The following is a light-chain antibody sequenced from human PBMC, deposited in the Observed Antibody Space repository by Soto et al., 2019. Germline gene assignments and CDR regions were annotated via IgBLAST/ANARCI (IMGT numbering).Light chain of an antibody. V-gene: IGLV2-14*01. Sequence: QSVLTQPASVSGSPGQSITISCTGTSSDVGDYNYVSWYQQHPGKAPKLMIYDVSNRPSGVSNRFSGSKSGNTASLTISGLQAEDEADYYCSSYTSSSIWVFGGGTKLTVL. CDR2: DVS. J-gene: IGLJ3*02. CDR1: SSDVGDYNY. CDR3: SSYTSSSIWV.